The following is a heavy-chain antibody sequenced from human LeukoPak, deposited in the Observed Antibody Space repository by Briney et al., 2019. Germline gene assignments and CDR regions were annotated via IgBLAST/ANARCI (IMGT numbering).Heavy chain of an antibody. CDR2: ISGNADTT. V-gene: IGHV3-23*01. Sequence: GGSLRLSCAASGFTFSTYSMSWVRQAPGKGLEWVSGISGNADTTYYADSVKGRFSISRDNSKNTLYLQMNSLRDDDTAVYYCAKRFWDVKGLGPFDLWGQGTLVTVSS. CDR1: GFTFSTYS. D-gene: IGHD3-16*01. CDR3: AKRFWDVKGLGPFDL. J-gene: IGHJ3*01.